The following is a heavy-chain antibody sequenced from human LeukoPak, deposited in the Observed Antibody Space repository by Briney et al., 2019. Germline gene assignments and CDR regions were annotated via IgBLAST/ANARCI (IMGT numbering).Heavy chain of an antibody. CDR2: IHPSGST. Sequence: PSETLSLTCTVSGGSISGHFWSWFRRPPGKGLENIGYIHPSGSTNYNPSFGSRVTVSLEMSKNQFSLTLTSVTAADTAVYYCARDPGDTDWYNFDFWGQGILVTVSS. V-gene: IGHV4-59*11. CDR3: ARDPGDTDWYNFDF. J-gene: IGHJ4*02. CDR1: GGSISGHF. D-gene: IGHD3-9*01.